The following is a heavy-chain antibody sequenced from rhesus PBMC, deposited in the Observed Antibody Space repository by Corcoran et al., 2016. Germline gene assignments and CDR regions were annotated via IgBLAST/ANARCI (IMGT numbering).Heavy chain of an antibody. CDR2: IYGKSMST. V-gene: IGHV4S9*01. Sequence: QVQLQESGPGLVKPSETLSLTCAVSGGSISDNYFWNWIRQPPGKGLEWIGKIYGKSMSTNNNPSLRSRVTSSKDTSKNQCPLKLTSVTAADTAVYYCARDVYSRYSGDYWGQGVLVTVSS. J-gene: IGHJ4*01. CDR1: GGSISDNYF. D-gene: IGHD6-13*01. CDR3: ARDVYSRYSGDY.